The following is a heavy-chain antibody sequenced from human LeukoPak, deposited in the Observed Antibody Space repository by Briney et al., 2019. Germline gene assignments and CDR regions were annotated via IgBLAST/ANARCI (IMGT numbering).Heavy chain of an antibody. Sequence: ASVKVSCKASGGTFSSYAISWVRQAPGQRLEWMGWINAGNGNTKYSQKFQGRVTITRDTSASTAYMELSSLRSEDTAVYYCARGRYILTGYMDAFDIWGQGTMVTVSS. V-gene: IGHV1-3*01. CDR2: INAGNGNT. J-gene: IGHJ3*02. D-gene: IGHD3-9*01. CDR3: ARGRYILTGYMDAFDI. CDR1: GGTFSSYA.